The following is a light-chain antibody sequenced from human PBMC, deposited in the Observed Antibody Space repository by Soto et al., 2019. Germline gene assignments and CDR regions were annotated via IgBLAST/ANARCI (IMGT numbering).Light chain of an antibody. CDR2: LGS. Sequence: EIVLTQSPLSLFVSPGEPASISCRSSQSLTHSSGYNYLDWYLLKPGQPPQLLIYLGSNRGSGVPDRFSASGSGTDFTLTISRVETEDAGFYFCMQTLQTLITFGQGTRLEIQ. V-gene: IGKV2-28*01. CDR1: QSLTHSSGYNY. J-gene: IGKJ5*01. CDR3: MQTLQTLIT.